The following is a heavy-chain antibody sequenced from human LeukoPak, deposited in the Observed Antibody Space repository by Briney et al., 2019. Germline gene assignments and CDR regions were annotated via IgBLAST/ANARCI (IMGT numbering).Heavy chain of an antibody. D-gene: IGHD2-21*02. CDR1: GFTFDDYT. CDR2: ISWDGGST. J-gene: IGHJ4*02. CDR3: AKDIWPRYVVVTGGADY. V-gene: IGHV3-43*01. Sequence: PGGSLRLSCAASGFTFDDYTMHWVRQAPGKGLEWVSLISWDGGSTYYADSVKGRFTISRDNSKNSLYLQMNSLRTEDTALYYCAKDIWPRYVVVTGGADYWGQGTLVTVSS.